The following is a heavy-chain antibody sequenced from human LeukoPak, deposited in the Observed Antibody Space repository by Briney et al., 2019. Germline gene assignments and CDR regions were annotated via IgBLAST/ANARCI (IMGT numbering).Heavy chain of an antibody. CDR1: SYSISSGYY. J-gene: IGHJ6*03. CDR3: ARQLIHYSYYYYMDV. CDR2: IYHSGST. Sequence: SETLSLTCAVSSYSISSGYYWGWIRQPPGKGLEWIGSIYHSGSTYYNPSLESRVTISVDTSKNQFSLKLSSVTAADTAVYYCARQLIHYSYYYYMDVWGKGTTVTVSS. V-gene: IGHV4-38-2*01. D-gene: IGHD1-1*01.